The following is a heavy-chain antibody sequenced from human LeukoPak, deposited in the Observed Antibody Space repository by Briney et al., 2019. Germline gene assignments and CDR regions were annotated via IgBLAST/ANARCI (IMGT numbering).Heavy chain of an antibody. D-gene: IGHD3-3*01. CDR2: IKQDGSEK. J-gene: IGHJ4*02. Sequence: GGSLRLSCAASGFTFSTYWMTWVRQAPGKGLEWVANIKQDGSEKYYVDSVKGRFTISRDNANKSLYLQMNSLRAEDTAVYYCARDRNTDFWSGYYTNYFDYWGQGTLVTASS. V-gene: IGHV3-7*01. CDR1: GFTFSTYW. CDR3: ARDRNTDFWSGYYTNYFDY.